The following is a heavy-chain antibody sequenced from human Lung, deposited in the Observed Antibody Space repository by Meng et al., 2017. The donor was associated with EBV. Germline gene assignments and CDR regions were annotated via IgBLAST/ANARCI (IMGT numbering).Heavy chain of an antibody. V-gene: IGHV3-30*18. J-gene: IGHJ5*02. CDR1: GFIFSGYG. CDR3: AKDLSGRFDP. Sequence: EQFVESGGGVVQPGSSLRLSCAASGFIFSGYGFHWVRQAPGKGPEWVAIIPSDASHNKYYADSVKGRFTISRDNSKNTLYLQMNSLKIEDTAVYYCAKDLSGRFDPWGQGTLVTVSS. CDR2: IPSDASHNK. D-gene: IGHD1-14*01.